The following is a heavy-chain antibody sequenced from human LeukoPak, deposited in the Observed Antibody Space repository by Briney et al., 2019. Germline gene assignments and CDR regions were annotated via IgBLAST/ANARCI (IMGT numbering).Heavy chain of an antibody. CDR2: INHSGST. Sequence: KPSETLSLTCAVYGGSFSGYYWSWIRQPPGKGLEWIGEINHSGSTNYNPSLKSRATISVDTSKNQFSLKLSSVTAADTAVYYCARAVLPTVVFDYWGQGTLVTVSS. J-gene: IGHJ4*02. D-gene: IGHD4-11*01. V-gene: IGHV4-34*01. CDR3: ARAVLPTVVFDY. CDR1: GGSFSGYY.